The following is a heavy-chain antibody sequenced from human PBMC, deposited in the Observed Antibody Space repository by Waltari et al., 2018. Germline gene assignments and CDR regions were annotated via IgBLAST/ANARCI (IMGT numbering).Heavy chain of an antibody. V-gene: IGHV4-59*01. CDR3: ARVGGEVQDYFDY. CDR1: GGSISSYY. J-gene: IGHJ4*02. Sequence: QVQLQESGPGLVKPSETLSLTCTVSGGSISSYYWSWIRQPPGKGLEWIWYIYYSGSTNYNPSPKSRVTISVDTSKNQFSLKLSSVTAADTAVYYCARVGGEVQDYFDYWGQGTLVTVSS. CDR2: IYYSGST.